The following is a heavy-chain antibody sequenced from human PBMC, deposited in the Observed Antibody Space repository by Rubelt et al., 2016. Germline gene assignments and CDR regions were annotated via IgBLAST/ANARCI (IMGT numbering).Heavy chain of an antibody. CDR2: INHSGST. J-gene: IGHJ3*02. CDR3: ARGRPKIRFLPASRVEYAFDI. Sequence: GLEWIGEINHSGSTNYNPSLKSRVTISVDTSKNQFSLKLSSVTAADTAVYYCARGRPKIRFLPASRVEYAFDIWGQGTMVTVSS. V-gene: IGHV4-34*01. D-gene: IGHD3-3*01.